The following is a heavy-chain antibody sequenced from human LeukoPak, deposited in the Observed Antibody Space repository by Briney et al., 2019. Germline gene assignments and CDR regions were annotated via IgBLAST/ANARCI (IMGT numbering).Heavy chain of an antibody. V-gene: IGHV1-2*02. Sequence: ASVKVSCKASGYTFTGYYMHWVRQAPGQGLEWMGWINPNSGGTNYAQKFQGRVTMTRDTSISTAYMELSRLRSDDTAVYYCARGYSGSYLSPYYYYMDVWGKGTTVTVSS. CDR2: INPNSGGT. CDR3: ARGYSGSYLSPYYYYMDV. D-gene: IGHD1-26*01. J-gene: IGHJ6*03. CDR1: GYTFTGYY.